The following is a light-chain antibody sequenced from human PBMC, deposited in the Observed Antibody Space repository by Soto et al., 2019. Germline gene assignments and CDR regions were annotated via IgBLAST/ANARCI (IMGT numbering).Light chain of an antibody. CDR3: RSYTSSSTYVV. CDR2: DVS. Sequence: QSALTQPASVSGSPGQSITSSCTGTSSDVGGYNYVSWYQQHPGKAPKLMIYDVSNRPSGVSNRFSGSKSGNTASLTISGLQAEDEADYYCRSYTSSSTYVVFGGGTKLTVL. J-gene: IGLJ2*01. V-gene: IGLV2-14*01. CDR1: SSDVGGYNY.